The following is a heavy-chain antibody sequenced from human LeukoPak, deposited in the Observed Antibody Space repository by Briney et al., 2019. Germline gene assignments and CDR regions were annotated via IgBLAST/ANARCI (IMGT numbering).Heavy chain of an antibody. CDR1: GGSISSSSYY. CDR3: AREYCSSTSCYYWYFDL. Sequence: PSETLSLTCTVSGGSISSSSYYWGWIRQPPGKGLEWIGSIYYSGSTYYNPSLKSRVTISVDTSRNQFSLKLSSVTAADTAVYYCAREYCSSTSCYYWYFDLWGRGTLVTVSS. CDR2: IYYSGST. J-gene: IGHJ2*01. D-gene: IGHD2-2*01. V-gene: IGHV4-39*07.